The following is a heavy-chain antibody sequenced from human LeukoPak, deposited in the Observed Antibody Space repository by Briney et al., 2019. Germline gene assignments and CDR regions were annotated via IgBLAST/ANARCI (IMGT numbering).Heavy chain of an antibody. V-gene: IGHV3-48*01. CDR1: GFTFTSYT. D-gene: IGHD7-27*01. CDR2: IGTGTSTV. CDR3: VRDKDWGFDS. J-gene: IGHJ4*02. Sequence: PGGSLRLSCAASGFTFTSYTMNWVRQAPGKGLEWVSHIGTGTSTVGYADSIKGRFTISRDNAKNPVDLQMSSLRVDDSAVYYCVRDKDWGFDSWGQGTLVTVSS.